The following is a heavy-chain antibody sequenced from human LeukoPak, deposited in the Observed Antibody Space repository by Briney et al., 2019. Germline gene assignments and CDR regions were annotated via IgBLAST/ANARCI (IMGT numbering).Heavy chain of an antibody. V-gene: IGHV1-2*04. J-gene: IGHJ4*02. Sequence: ASVKVSCKASGYTFTGYYMHWVRQAPGQGLEWMGWINPNSGGTNYAQKFQGWVTMTRDTSISTAYMELRGLTSDDTAVYFCARGSSEEMATIADWGQGTLVTVSS. CDR2: INPNSGGT. D-gene: IGHD5-24*01. CDR1: GYTFTGYY. CDR3: ARGSSEEMATIAD.